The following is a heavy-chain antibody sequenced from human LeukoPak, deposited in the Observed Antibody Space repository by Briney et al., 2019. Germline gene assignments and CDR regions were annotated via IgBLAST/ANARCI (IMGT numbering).Heavy chain of an antibody. D-gene: IGHD6-19*01. CDR3: AKADGYSSGYFNY. J-gene: IGHJ4*02. Sequence: GGSLRPSCAASAFTFVDYAMHWVRPAPGGGLEWVSLISWDGGSTYYADSVKGRFTISRDNSKNSPYLQMNSLRAEDTALYYCAKADGYSSGYFNYWGQGTLVTVSS. CDR2: ISWDGGST. CDR1: AFTFVDYA. V-gene: IGHV3-43D*03.